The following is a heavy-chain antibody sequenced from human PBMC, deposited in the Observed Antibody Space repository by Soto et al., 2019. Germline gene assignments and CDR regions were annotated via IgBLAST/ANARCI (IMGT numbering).Heavy chain of an antibody. CDR3: ARGWRWLQYFDY. J-gene: IGHJ4*02. Sequence: GASVKVSCKASGYTFTSYDINWVRQATGQGLEWMGWMNPNSGNTGYAQKFQGRVTMTRNTSISTAYMELSSLRAEDTAVYYCARGWRWLQYFDYWGQGTRVTVSS. CDR2: MNPNSGNT. CDR1: GYTFTSYD. V-gene: IGHV1-8*01. D-gene: IGHD5-12*01.